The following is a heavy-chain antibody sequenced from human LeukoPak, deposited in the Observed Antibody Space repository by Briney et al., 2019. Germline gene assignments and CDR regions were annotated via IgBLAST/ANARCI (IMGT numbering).Heavy chain of an antibody. CDR2: ISAYNGNT. V-gene: IGHV1-18*01. Sequence: DSVKVSCKASGYTFTSYGISWVRQAPGQGLEWMGWISAYNGNTNYAQKLQGRVTMTTDTSTSTAYMELRSLRSDDTAVYYCARAGAYYYDSSGYYYVYWGQGTLVTVSS. CDR3: ARAGAYYYDSSGYYYVY. J-gene: IGHJ4*02. CDR1: GYTFTSYG. D-gene: IGHD3-22*01.